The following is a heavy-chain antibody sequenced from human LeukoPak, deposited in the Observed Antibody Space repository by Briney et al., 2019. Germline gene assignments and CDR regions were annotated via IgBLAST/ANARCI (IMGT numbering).Heavy chain of an antibody. D-gene: IGHD3-22*01. CDR2: ISGGST. CDR3: ARFSQYSDSTYHDLDY. J-gene: IGHJ4*02. CDR1: GFTFTTYA. Sequence: GGSLRLSCAASGFTFTTYAMTWVRQAPGKGLAWVSTISGGSTYYADSVKGRFTISRDNSKKTLYLQMNSLRVEDTAVYYCARFSQYSDSTYHDLDYWGQGTLVSVSS. V-gene: IGHV3-23*01.